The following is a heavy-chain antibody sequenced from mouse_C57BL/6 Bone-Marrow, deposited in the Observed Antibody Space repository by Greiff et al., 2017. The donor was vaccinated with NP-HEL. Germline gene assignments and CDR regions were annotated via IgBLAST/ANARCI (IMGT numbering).Heavy chain of an antibody. CDR1: GYTFTSYG. D-gene: IGHD2-3*01. CDR3: ARLGDGYYLLY. Sequence: VQLVESGAELARPGASVKLSCKASGYTFTSYGISWVKQRTGQGLEWIGEIYPRSGNTYYNEKFKGKATLTADKSSSTAYMELRSLTSEDSAVYFCARLGDGYYLLYWGQGTTLTVSS. J-gene: IGHJ2*01. CDR2: IYPRSGNT. V-gene: IGHV1-81*01.